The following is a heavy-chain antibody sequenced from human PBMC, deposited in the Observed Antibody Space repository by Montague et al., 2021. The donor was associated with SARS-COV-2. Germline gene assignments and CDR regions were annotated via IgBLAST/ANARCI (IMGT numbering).Heavy chain of an antibody. V-gene: IGHV2-70*01. Sequence: PALVKPTQTLTLTCTFSGFSLSTSGMCVSWIRQPPGKALEWLALIGWDDDKYYSTSLKTRLTISKDTSKNQVVLTMTNMDPVDTATYYCARIRDYDILTGSYSGFDFWGHGTLVTVSS. J-gene: IGHJ4*01. CDR3: ARIRDYDILTGSYSGFDF. CDR1: GFSLSTSGMC. CDR2: IGWDDDK. D-gene: IGHD3-9*01.